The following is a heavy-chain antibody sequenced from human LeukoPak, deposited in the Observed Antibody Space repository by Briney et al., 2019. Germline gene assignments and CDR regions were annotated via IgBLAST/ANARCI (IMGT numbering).Heavy chain of an antibody. V-gene: IGHV3-7*03. CDR3: ARGGGLDV. J-gene: IGHJ6*02. Sequence: GGSLRLSCVASGFPFSSYWMTWVRQAPGKGLEWVANIKQDGSKKSYVDSVKGRFTISRDNAKNSLYLQMSNLRAEDTAVYFCARGGGLDVWGQGATVTVSS. CDR1: GFPFSSYW. CDR2: IKQDGSKK. D-gene: IGHD3-16*01.